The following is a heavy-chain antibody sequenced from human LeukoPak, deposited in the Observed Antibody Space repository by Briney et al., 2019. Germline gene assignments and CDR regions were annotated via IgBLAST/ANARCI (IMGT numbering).Heavy chain of an antibody. J-gene: IGHJ4*02. CDR2: IKQDGSEK. CDR1: GFTFSSYW. D-gene: IGHD3-10*01. Sequence: GGSLRLSCAASGFTFSSYWMSWVRQAPGKGLEWVANIKQDGSEKYYVDSAKGRFTISRDNAKNSLYLQMNSLRAEDTAVYYCARAWYYGSGSYYGYYFDYWGQGTLVTVSS. CDR3: ARAWYYGSGSYYGYYFDY. V-gene: IGHV3-7*01.